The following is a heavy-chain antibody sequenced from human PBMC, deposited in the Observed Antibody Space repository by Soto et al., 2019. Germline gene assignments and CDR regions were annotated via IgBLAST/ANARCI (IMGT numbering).Heavy chain of an antibody. Sequence: PSETLSLTCTVSGGSITSFHWSWIRQSPGKGLEWIGYIYYSGGTRYNPSLKSRVTISVDTSKKQFSLTLSSVTAADTAMYYCARDQLEGNWFDPWGQGTLVTVSS. V-gene: IGHV4-59*12. D-gene: IGHD1-1*01. CDR1: GGSITSFH. CDR3: ARDQLEGNWFDP. J-gene: IGHJ5*02. CDR2: IYYSGGT.